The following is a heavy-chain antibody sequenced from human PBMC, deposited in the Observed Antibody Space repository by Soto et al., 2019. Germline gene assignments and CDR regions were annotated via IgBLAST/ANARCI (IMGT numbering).Heavy chain of an antibody. V-gene: IGHV4-30-2*01. CDR1: GDSISRGAFS. Sequence: QLQLQESGSGLVKPSQTLSLTCAVSGDSISRGAFSWSWIRQPPGKGLEWIGYIYQSGNTYYHPSLKSRVTSSLERAKNQFSLKLSSVTAADTAVYYCARGIKGLQIDFWGQGTLVTVSS. CDR2: IYQSGNT. J-gene: IGHJ4*02. D-gene: IGHD4-4*01. CDR3: ARGIKGLQIDF.